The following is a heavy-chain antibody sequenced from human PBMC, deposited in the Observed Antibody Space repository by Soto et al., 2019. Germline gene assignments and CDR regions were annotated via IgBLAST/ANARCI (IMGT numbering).Heavy chain of an antibody. CDR2: ISAGAGKTT. Sequence: EVQLVVSGGDLVQPGGSLRLTCAASGFTFYNFAMAWVRQAPGKGLEWIPFISAGAGKTTSYSDSVRGCCTTTRDNPRRTVTLQMRSLRVGETGTYFCVKGVRNGGGISRLDVGGQGTTVTASS. V-gene: IGHV3-23*04. CDR1: GFTFYNFA. CDR3: VKGVRNGGGISRLDV. J-gene: IGHJ6*02. D-gene: IGHD2-15*01.